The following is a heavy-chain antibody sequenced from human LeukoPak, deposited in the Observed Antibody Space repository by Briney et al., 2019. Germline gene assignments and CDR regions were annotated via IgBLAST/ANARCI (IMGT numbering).Heavy chain of an antibody. D-gene: IGHD5-18*01. Sequence: GGSLRLSCAASGFTSTTYVMSWVRQPPGKGLEWVSGISGSGERTYYADSVKGRFTISRDNAKNSLYLQMNSLRAEDTAVYYCATDSGSSYGSSNYWGQGTLVTVSS. V-gene: IGHV3-23*01. CDR2: ISGSGERT. CDR3: ATDSGSSYGSSNY. J-gene: IGHJ4*02. CDR1: GFTSTTYV.